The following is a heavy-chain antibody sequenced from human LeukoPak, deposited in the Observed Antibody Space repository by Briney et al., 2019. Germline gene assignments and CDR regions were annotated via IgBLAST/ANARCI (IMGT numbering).Heavy chain of an antibody. D-gene: IGHD6-19*01. J-gene: IGHJ3*02. CDR2: ISAYNGNT. Sequence: ASVKVSCKASGYSFTSNVISWVRQAPGQRLEWMGWISAYNGNTNYAQKLQGRVTMTTDTSTSTAYMELRSLRSDDTAVYYCARFGLGKHIEVAGTPFDISGQGTMVTASS. CDR1: GYSFTSNV. V-gene: IGHV1-18*01. CDR3: ARFGLGKHIEVAGTPFDI.